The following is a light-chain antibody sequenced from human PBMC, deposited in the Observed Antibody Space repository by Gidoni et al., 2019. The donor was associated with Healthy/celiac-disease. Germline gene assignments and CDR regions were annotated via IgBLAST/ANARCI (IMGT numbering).Light chain of an antibody. V-gene: IGKV1-39*01. J-gene: IGKJ2*01. CDR3: QQSYSTPMYT. CDR1: QSISSY. Sequence: DIQMTQSPSSLSASVGDRVTITCRASQSISSYLNWYQQKPGKAPKLLIYDASSLQSGVPSRFSGSGSVTDFTLTISSLQPEDFAAYYCQQSYSTPMYTFGQXTKLEIK. CDR2: DAS.